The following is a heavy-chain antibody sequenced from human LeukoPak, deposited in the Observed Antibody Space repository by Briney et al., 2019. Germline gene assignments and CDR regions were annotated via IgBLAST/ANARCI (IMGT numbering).Heavy chain of an antibody. V-gene: IGHV4-59*12. J-gene: IGHJ4*02. CDR1: GGSISGNA. CDR2: IYKSGST. CDR3: ARVGSSTLGGSGDY. Sequence: SETLSLTCTVSGGSISGNAWSWIRQTPEKGLEWIGYIYKSGSTKYNPSLKGRVTISPDTSKNQFSLKLSSVTAADTAVYYCARVGSSTLGGSGDYWGQGTLVTVSS. D-gene: IGHD6-13*01.